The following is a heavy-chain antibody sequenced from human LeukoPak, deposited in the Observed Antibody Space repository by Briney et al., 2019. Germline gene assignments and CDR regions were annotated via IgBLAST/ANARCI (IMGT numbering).Heavy chain of an antibody. V-gene: IGHV3-23*01. CDR1: GFIFSRYA. CDR2: LSVSGGST. J-gene: IGHJ6*02. CDR3: AKDRAYQLLFDYYYYGMDV. Sequence: GGSLRLSRAFSGFIFSRYAMIWVTQAPGKGLEDGSALSVSGGSTYYAESVKGRFTISRDNSKNTLYLQMNSLRAEDTAVYYCAKDRAYQLLFDYYYYGMDVWGQGTTVTVSS. D-gene: IGHD2-2*01.